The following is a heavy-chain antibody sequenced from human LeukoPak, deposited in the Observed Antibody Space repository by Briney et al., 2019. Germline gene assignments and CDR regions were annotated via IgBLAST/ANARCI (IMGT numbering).Heavy chain of an antibody. CDR2: ISGDGNT. V-gene: IGHV3-43*02. CDR1: GFTFDDYA. J-gene: IGHJ6*03. CDR3: AKAPGYYYSYYIDV. Sequence: GGSLRLSCAASGFTFDDYAMHWVRQAPGKGLEWVSLISGDGNTYYADSVKGRFTISRENSKNSLYLQMNSLRTEDTALYYCAKAPGYYYSYYIDVWGKGTTVTVSS.